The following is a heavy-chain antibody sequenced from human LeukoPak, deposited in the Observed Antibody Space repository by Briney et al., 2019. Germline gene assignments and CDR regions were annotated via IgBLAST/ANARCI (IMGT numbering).Heavy chain of an antibody. V-gene: IGHV4-38-2*02. Sequence: SETLSLTCVVSGYPISSDYYWAWIRQPPGKGLEWIGNIYHSGSTYYNSSLKSRVTISIDTSKNQFSLNLRSVTAADTAIYYRARDLTYGGNSPRFDSWGQGTLVTVSS. D-gene: IGHD4-23*01. CDR2: IYHSGST. J-gene: IGHJ4*02. CDR1: GYPISSDYY. CDR3: ARDLTYGGNSPRFDS.